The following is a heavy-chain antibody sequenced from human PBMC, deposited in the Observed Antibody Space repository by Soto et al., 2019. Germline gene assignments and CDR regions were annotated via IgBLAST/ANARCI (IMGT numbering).Heavy chain of an antibody. CDR1: GFTFSSYW. V-gene: IGHV3-7*01. J-gene: IGHJ4*02. CDR3: ARDTKLGPFGSFDY. D-gene: IGHD7-27*01. Sequence: GGSLRLSCAASGFTFSSYWMSWVRQAPGKGLEWVANIKQDGSEKYYVDSVKGRFTISRDNAKNSLYLQMNSLRAEDTAVYYCARDTKLGPFGSFDYWGQGTLVTVSS. CDR2: IKQDGSEK.